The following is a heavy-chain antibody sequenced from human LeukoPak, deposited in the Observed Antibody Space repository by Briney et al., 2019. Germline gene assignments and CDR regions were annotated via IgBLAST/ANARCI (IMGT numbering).Heavy chain of an antibody. CDR3: ARVPRSMTREEDNFDY. CDR2: INPNSGST. V-gene: IGHV1-2*02. CDR1: GYTFTGYY. Sequence: ASVKVSCKASGYTFTGYYMHWVRQAPGQGLEWMGWINPNSGSTNYAQKFQGRVTMTRDTSISTAYMELSRLRSDDTAVYYCARVPRSMTREEDNFDYWGQGTLVTVSS. D-gene: IGHD2-15*01. J-gene: IGHJ4*02.